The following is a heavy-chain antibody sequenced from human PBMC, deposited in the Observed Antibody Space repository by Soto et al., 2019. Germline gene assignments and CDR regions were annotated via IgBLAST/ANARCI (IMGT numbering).Heavy chain of an antibody. D-gene: IGHD6-19*01. CDR2: IFFSGYT. J-gene: IGHJ5*02. CDR1: GGSITDGY. CDR3: ARDASGLNWFDP. Sequence: QVQLQESGPGLVKPSETLSLTCTVPGGSITDGYWNWIRQSPGKGLEWIGNIFFSGYTKYNPSLESRVTLSIDPSKNQFSLKMNPVTAADTAVYFCARDASGLNWFDPWGQGTLVIVSS. V-gene: IGHV4-59*01.